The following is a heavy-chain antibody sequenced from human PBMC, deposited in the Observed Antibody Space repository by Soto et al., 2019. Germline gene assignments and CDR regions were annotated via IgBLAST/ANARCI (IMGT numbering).Heavy chain of an antibody. D-gene: IGHD3-3*01. Sequence: ASVKVSCKASGGTFSSYAISWVRQAPGQGLEWMGGIIPIFGTANYAQKFQGRVTITADESTSTAYMELSSLRSEDTAVYYCASPWSGARYYFYGMDVWGQGSTVTVSS. J-gene: IGHJ6*02. V-gene: IGHV1-69*13. CDR2: IIPIFGTA. CDR3: ASPWSGARYYFYGMDV. CDR1: GGTFSSYA.